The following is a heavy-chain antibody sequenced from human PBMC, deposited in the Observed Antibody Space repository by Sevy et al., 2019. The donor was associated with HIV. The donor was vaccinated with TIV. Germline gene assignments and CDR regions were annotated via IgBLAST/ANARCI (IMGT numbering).Heavy chain of an antibody. CDR3: ARHCGTAFGS. CDR1: GFTFSAYW. CDR2: ITNVDGGIT. J-gene: IGHJ5*01. D-gene: IGHD2-21*01. V-gene: IGHV3-74*01. Sequence: GGSLRLSCAASGFTFSAYWMHWVRQAPGQGLVWVSRITNVDGGITTYAESVKGRFTISRDNAKNTLYLQMNSLRAEDTAVYYCARHCGTAFGSWGQGILVTVSS.